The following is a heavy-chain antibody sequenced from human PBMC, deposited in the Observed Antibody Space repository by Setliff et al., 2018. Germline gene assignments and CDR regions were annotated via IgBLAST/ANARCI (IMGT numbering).Heavy chain of an antibody. J-gene: IGHJ4*02. Sequence: ASVKVSCKASGYTFTNYGVTWVRQAPGQGLEWMGWISPYSGNTYYAPELQGRVTLTTDTSTTTAYLELRSLTSDDTAVYYCSRLVRYCTTTACQRASGDDYWGQGTLVTVSS. CDR2: ISPYSGNT. CDR3: SRLVRYCTTTACQRASGDDY. D-gene: IGHD2-8*01. CDR1: GYTFTNYG. V-gene: IGHV1-18*01.